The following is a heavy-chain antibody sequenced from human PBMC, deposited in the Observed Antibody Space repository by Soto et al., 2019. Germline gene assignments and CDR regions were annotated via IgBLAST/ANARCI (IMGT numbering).Heavy chain of an antibody. J-gene: IGHJ4*02. CDR1: GGSISSYY. Sequence: SATLSLTCTVSGGSISSYYWSWIRQPPGKGLEWIGYIYYSGSTNYNPSLKSRVTISVDTSKNQFSLKLSSLTAADTAVYYCARQEYSSSFDYWGQGTLVTVSS. V-gene: IGHV4-59*08. CDR3: ARQEYSSSFDY. CDR2: IYYSGST. D-gene: IGHD6-6*01.